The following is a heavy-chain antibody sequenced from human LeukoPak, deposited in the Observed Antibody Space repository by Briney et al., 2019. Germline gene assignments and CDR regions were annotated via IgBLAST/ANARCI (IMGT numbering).Heavy chain of an antibody. CDR2: IDWNDAK. D-gene: IGHD4-17*01. Sequence: SGPTLVNPTQTLTLTCTFSGFSLSTSGVGVRWIRQPPGKALEWLARIDWNDAKFYSTSLKTRLTISKDTSKNQVVLTMTNMDPVDTATYYCARIPYGDRGDFFDSWGQGTLVTVSS. V-gene: IGHV2-70*04. J-gene: IGHJ4*02. CDR3: ARIPYGDRGDFFDS. CDR1: GFSLSTSGVG.